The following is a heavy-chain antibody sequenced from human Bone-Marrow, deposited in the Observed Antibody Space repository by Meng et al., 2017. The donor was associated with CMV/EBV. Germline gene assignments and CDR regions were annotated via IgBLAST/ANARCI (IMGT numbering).Heavy chain of an antibody. J-gene: IGHJ4*02. V-gene: IGHV3-30-3*01. CDR1: GFTFSSYA. CDR3: ARDSGSFNKFDY. Sequence: SCAASGFTFSSYAMHWVSQAPGKGLEWVAVISYDGSNKYYADSVKGRFTISRDNSKNTLYLQVNSLRGEDTAVFYCARDSGSFNKFDYWGQGTLVTVSS. D-gene: IGHD1-26*01. CDR2: ISYDGSNK.